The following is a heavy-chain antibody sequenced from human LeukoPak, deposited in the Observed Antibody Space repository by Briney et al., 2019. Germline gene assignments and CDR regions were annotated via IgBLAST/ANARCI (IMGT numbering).Heavy chain of an antibody. Sequence: ASVKVSCKASGYTFTSYGISWVRQAPGQGLEWMGWTSAYNGNTNYAQKLQGRVTMTTDTSTSTAYMELSSLRSEDTAVYYCASYQQQLVLRSWGQGTMVTVSS. D-gene: IGHD6-13*01. J-gene: IGHJ3*01. CDR2: TSAYNGNT. CDR3: ASYQQQLVLRS. CDR1: GYTFTSYG. V-gene: IGHV1-18*01.